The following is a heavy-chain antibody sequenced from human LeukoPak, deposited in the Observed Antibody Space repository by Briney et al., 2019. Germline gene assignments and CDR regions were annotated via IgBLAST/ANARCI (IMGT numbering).Heavy chain of an antibody. D-gene: IGHD5-24*01. CDR3: ARPNYNTLTADAFDI. CDR2: IYPDDSNT. Sequence: GESLQISCSAFGHSFANYWIAWVRQVPGKGLEYMGIIYPDDSNTRYSPSFQGQVTISADTSLSTAYLQWSSLKASDTAIYYCARPNYNTLTADAFDIWGQGTMVTVSS. CDR1: GHSFANYW. V-gene: IGHV5-51*01. J-gene: IGHJ3*02.